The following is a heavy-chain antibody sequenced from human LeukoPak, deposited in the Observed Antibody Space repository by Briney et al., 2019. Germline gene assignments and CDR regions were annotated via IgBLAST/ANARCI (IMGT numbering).Heavy chain of an antibody. CDR3: ARESDSSGAGEGYFDY. J-gene: IGHJ4*02. CDR2: ISYDGSNK. CDR1: GFTFSSYA. V-gene: IGHV3-30-3*01. D-gene: IGHD6-19*01. Sequence: GGSLRLSCAASGFTFSSYAMHWVRQAPGKGLEWVAVISYDGSNKYYADSVKGRFTISRDNSKNTLYLQMNSLRAEDTAVYYCARESDSSGAGEGYFDYWGQGTLVTVPS.